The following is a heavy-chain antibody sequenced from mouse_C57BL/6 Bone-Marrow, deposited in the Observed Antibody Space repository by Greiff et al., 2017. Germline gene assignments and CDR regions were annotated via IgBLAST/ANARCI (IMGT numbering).Heavy chain of an antibody. V-gene: IGHV1-54*01. CDR1: GYAFTNYL. CDR2: INPGSGGT. Sequence: VKLMESGAELVRPGTSVKVSCKASGYAFTNYLIEWVKQRPGQGLEWIGVINPGSGGTNYNEKFKGNETLTAVKSSSTASMQLSSLTSEDSAVYFCAGGFAYWGQGTLVTVSA. J-gene: IGHJ3*01. CDR3: AGGFAY.